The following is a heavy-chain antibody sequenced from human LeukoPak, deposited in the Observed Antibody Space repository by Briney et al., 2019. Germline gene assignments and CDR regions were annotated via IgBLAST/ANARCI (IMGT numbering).Heavy chain of an antibody. J-gene: IGHJ3*02. CDR1: GFTFSSYG. CDR2: IWYDGSNK. D-gene: IGHD3-10*01. V-gene: IGHV3-33*01. CDR3: ARGVRGATQYDAFDI. Sequence: PGGSLRLSCAASGFTFSSYGMPWVRQAPGKGLEWVAVIWYDGSNKYYADSVKGRFTISRDNSKNTLYLQMNSLRAEDTAVYYCARGVRGATQYDAFDIWGQGTTVTVSS.